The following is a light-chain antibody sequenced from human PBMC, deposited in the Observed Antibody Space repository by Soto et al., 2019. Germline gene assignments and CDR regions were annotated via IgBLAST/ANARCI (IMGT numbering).Light chain of an antibody. CDR2: EVS. CDR3: SSYTSSSTLV. CDR1: SSDVGGYKY. J-gene: IGLJ1*01. V-gene: IGLV2-14*01. Sequence: SALTQPASVSGSPGQSITISCTGTSSDVGGYKYVSWYQQHPDKAPKLIIFEVSNRPSGISSRFSGSKSGNTASLTVSGLQAEDEADYYCSSYTSSSTLVFGAGTKVTVL.